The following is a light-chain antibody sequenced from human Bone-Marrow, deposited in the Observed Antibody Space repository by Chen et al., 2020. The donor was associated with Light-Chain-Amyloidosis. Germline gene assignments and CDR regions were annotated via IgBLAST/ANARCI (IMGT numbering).Light chain of an antibody. V-gene: IGKV3-20*01. CDR3: QQYGTSPLT. J-gene: IGKJ4*01. CDR2: GSS. CDR1: QTISSNY. Sequence: EIVLTQSPGTLSLSPGEGANLSCRASQTISSNYLTWYQQKFGQAPRLLIYGSSSRAPGIPDRFTGSGYGTDFTLTINRLEPEDFAMYYCQQYGTSPLTFGGGTKVEIK.